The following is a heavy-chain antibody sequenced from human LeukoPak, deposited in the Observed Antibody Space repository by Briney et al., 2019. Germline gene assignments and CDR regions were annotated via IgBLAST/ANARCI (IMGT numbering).Heavy chain of an antibody. CDR1: GFTFSSYS. D-gene: IGHD2-21*02. CDR2: ISSSSSYI. V-gene: IGHV3-21*01. Sequence: GGSLRLSCAASGFTFSSYSMNWVRQAPGKGLEWVSSISSSSSYIYYADSVKGRFTISRDNAKNSLYLQMNSLRAEDTAVYYCARILRRFVVVTAFDYWGQGTLVTVSS. CDR3: ARILRRFVVVTAFDY. J-gene: IGHJ4*02.